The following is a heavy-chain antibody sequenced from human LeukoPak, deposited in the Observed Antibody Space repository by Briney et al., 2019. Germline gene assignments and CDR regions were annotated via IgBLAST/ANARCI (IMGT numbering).Heavy chain of an antibody. D-gene: IGHD6-13*01. V-gene: IGHV1-69*04. J-gene: IGHJ5*02. CDR3: ARDWSVAAAGTTPSRNWFVP. CDR2: IIPILGIA. Sequence: SVKVSCKASGGTFSSYAISWVRQAPGQGLEWLGRIIPILGIANYAQKFQGRVTITADKSTSTAYMELSSLRSEDTAVYYCARDWSVAAAGTTPSRNWFVPWGQGTLVTVSS. CDR1: GGTFSSYA.